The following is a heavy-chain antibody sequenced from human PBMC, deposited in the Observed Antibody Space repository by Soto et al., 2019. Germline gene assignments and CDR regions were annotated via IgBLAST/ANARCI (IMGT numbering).Heavy chain of an antibody. Sequence: GGSVSLSCASSGFTFIREAMSWVRQAAWKGREWGSVITNTGGDTLDADAVKGLFAISRDNSKNTLYLQMNSLRAEDTAVYYCASIKARDFWSGYYTENTTPFFDYWGQGTLVTVSS. CDR2: ITNTGGDT. CDR1: GFTFIREA. V-gene: IGHV3-23*01. CDR3: ASIKARDFWSGYYTENTTPFFDY. J-gene: IGHJ4*02. D-gene: IGHD3-3*01.